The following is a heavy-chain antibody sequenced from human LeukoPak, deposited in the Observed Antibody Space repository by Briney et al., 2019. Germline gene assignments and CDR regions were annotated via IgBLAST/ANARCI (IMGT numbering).Heavy chain of an antibody. Sequence: PGKSLRLSCATSGFTFSSYAMHWVRQAPGKGLEWVAFIRYDGSNKYYADSVKGRFTISRGNSKNTLYLQMNSLRAEDTAVYYCAKDGDQTYSSSWYYFDYWGQGTLVTVSS. V-gene: IGHV3-30*02. CDR2: IRYDGSNK. D-gene: IGHD6-13*01. J-gene: IGHJ4*02. CDR1: GFTFSSYA. CDR3: AKDGDQTYSSSWYYFDY.